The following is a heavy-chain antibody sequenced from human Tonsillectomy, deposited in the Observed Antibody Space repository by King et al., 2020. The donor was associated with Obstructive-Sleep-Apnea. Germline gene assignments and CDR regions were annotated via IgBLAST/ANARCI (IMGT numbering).Heavy chain of an antibody. CDR1: GGSINGYY. CDR3: ARETTIGYSSSWLAC. D-gene: IGHD6-19*01. CDR2: INYSGRT. V-gene: IGHV4-59*01. Sequence: QLQESGPGLVKPSETLSLICTVSGGSINGYYWIWLRQPPGKGLEWIGDINYSGRTGYNPSLTSRVTISVDTAKNQVSLKLTSVTAAVTAVFYVARETTIGYSSSWLACWGQCALVTVS. J-gene: IGHJ1*01.